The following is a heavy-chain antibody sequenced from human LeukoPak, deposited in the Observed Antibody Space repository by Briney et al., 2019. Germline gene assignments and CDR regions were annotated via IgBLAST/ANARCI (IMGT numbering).Heavy chain of an antibody. CDR2: ISYDGSNK. CDR1: GFTFSSYA. V-gene: IGHV3-30-3*01. Sequence: GGSLRLSCAASGFTFSSYAMHWVRQAPGKGLEWVAVISYDGSNKNYADSVKGRFTISRDNSKNTLYLQMNSLRAEDTAVYYCARGYCSSTSCYAPHFDYWGQGTLVTVSS. CDR3: ARGYCSSTSCYAPHFDY. D-gene: IGHD2-2*01. J-gene: IGHJ4*02.